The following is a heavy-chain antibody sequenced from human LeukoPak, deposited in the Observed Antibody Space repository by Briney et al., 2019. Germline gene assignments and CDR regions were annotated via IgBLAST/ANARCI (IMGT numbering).Heavy chain of an antibody. Sequence: GSLRLSCAASGFTFSSYWMHWVRQAPGKGLKWVSRINSDGSSTSYADSVKGRFTISRDNAKNTLYLQMDSLRAEDTAMYYCARGTGSYYSLGYCGQGTLVTVSS. V-gene: IGHV3-74*01. CDR3: ARGTGSYYSLGY. CDR1: GFTFSSYW. CDR2: INSDGSST. J-gene: IGHJ4*02. D-gene: IGHD1-26*01.